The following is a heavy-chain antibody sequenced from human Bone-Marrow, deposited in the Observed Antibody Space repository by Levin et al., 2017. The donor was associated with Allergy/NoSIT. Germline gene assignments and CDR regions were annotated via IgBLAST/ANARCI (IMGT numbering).Heavy chain of an antibody. J-gene: IGHJ4*02. CDR3: AKDRLSSTRSICFDY. CDR1: GFTFSSYA. D-gene: IGHD3-10*02. V-gene: IGHV3-23*01. Sequence: GGSLRLSCAASGFTFSSYAMSWVRQAPGKGLEWVSAISGSGGSTYYADSVKGRFTISRDNSKNTLYLQMNSLRAEDTAVYYCAKDRLSSTRSICFDYWGQGTLVTVSS. CDR2: ISGSGGST.